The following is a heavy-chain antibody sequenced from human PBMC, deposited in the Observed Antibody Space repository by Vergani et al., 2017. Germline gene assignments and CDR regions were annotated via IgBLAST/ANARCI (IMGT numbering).Heavy chain of an antibody. V-gene: IGHV4-59*12. D-gene: IGHD4-23*01. CDR2: MYHSGST. CDR3: ASQDDHNGNPGAFDI. Sequence: QVQLQESGPGLVKPSETLSLTCSVSGGSMSGYYWSWIRQPPGKELEWIGYMYHSGSTNYNPSLETRVTISGDTSKNQFSLKLSSVTAADTAVYYCASQDDHNGNPGAFDIWGQGTKVTVSS. CDR1: GGSMSGYY. J-gene: IGHJ3*02.